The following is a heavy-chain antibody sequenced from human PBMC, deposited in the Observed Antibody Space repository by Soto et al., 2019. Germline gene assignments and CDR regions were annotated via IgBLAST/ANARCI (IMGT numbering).Heavy chain of an antibody. V-gene: IGHV4-61*05. CDR2: IYYSGST. CDR1: GGSISSSSYY. CDR3: ARQDEDNYYYGMDV. J-gene: IGHJ6*02. Sequence: SETLSLTCTVSGGSISSSSYYWSWIRQPPGKGLEWIGYIYYSGSTNYNPSLKSRVTISVDTSKNQFSLKLSSETAADTAVYYCARQDEDNYYYGMDVWGQGTTVTVSS.